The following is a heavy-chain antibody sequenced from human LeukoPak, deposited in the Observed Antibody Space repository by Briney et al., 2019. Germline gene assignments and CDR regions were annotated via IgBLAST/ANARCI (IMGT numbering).Heavy chain of an antibody. V-gene: IGHV4-59*02. J-gene: IGHJ4*02. CDR2: LYSSGST. CDR3: AAQLID. CDR1: GVSVTSNY. D-gene: IGHD1-1*01. Sequence: SETLSLTRTVSGVSVTSNYWTWIRQPPGKGLEWIGYLYSSGSTNYNSSLKSRDTISIDTSKNQFSLKLTSVTAAVTAVYYCAAQLIDWGQGTLVTVSS.